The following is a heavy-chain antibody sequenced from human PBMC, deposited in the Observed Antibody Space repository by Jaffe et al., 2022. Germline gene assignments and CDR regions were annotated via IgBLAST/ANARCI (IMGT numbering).Heavy chain of an antibody. V-gene: IGHV3-7*05. CDR2: IKQDGSEK. D-gene: IGHD3-22*01. CDR3: ARGGYTYYYDSMAFDI. Sequence: EVQLVESGGGLVQPGGSLRLSCAASGFTFSSYWMSWVRQAPGKGLEWVANIKQDGSEKYYVDSVKGRFTISRDNAKNSLYLQMNSLRAEDTAVYYCARGGYTYYYDSMAFDIWGQGTMVTVSS. J-gene: IGHJ3*02. CDR1: GFTFSSYW.